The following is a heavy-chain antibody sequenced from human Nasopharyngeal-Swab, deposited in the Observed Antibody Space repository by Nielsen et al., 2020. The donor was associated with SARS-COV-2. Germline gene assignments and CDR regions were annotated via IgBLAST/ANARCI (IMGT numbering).Heavy chain of an antibody. CDR2: ISYDGKNQ. J-gene: IGHJ4*02. CDR3: TRGGRVTTTYFDH. CDR1: GFNFDYYA. V-gene: IGHV3-30*04. D-gene: IGHD4-11*01. Sequence: GGPLRLSCEASGFNFDYYAMHWVRQAPGKGLEWVAVISYDGKNQYYADSVKGRFTFSRDNSRNTLSLQMNSLRPEDTAVYYCTRGGRVTTTYFDHWGQGTLVTVSS.